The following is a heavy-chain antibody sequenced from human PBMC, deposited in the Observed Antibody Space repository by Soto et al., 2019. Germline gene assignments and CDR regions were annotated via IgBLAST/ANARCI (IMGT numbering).Heavy chain of an antibody. V-gene: IGHV3-21*01. CDR1: GFTFSSYG. CDR3: ARKLSSWQTDY. J-gene: IGHJ4*02. Sequence: PGGSLRLSCAASGFTFSSYGMNWVRQAPGKGLEWVSAISSTGGNTYYADSVKGRFTISRDNAKNSLYLQMNSLRAEDTAVYYCARKLSSWQTDYWGQGTLVTVSS. CDR2: ISSTGGNT. D-gene: IGHD6-13*01.